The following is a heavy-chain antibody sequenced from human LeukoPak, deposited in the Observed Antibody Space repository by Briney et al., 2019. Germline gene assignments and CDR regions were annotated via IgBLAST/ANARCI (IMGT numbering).Heavy chain of an antibody. V-gene: IGHV1-2*02. CDR1: GYTFTGYY. Sequence: ASVKVSCKASGYTFTGYYMHWVRQAPGQGLEWMGWINPNSGGTNYAQKFQGRVTMTRDTSISTAYMELSRLRSDDTAVYYCARGSDIVLMVYAIRVWGQGTLVTVSS. D-gene: IGHD2-8*01. J-gene: IGHJ4*02. CDR2: INPNSGGT. CDR3: ARGSDIVLMVYAIRV.